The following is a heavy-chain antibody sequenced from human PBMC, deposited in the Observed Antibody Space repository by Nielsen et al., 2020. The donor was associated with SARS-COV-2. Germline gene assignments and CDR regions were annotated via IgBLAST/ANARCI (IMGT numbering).Heavy chain of an antibody. Sequence: GESLKISCAASGFTFSSYDMHWVRQATGKGLEWVSAIGTAGGTYYPGSVKGRFTISRENAKNSLYLQMNSLRAGDTAVYYCVRGDILSSVSYYYYYGMDVWGQGTTVTVSS. D-gene: IGHD3-9*01. V-gene: IGHV3-13*01. CDR3: VRGDILSSVSYYYYYGMDV. J-gene: IGHJ6*02. CDR1: GFTFSSYD. CDR2: IGTAGGT.